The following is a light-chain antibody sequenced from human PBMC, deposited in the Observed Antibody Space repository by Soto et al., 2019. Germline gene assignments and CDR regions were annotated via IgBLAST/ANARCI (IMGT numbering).Light chain of an antibody. CDR1: TSDVGAYNY. Sequence: QSVLTQPASVSGSPGQSIAISCTGTTSDVGAYNYVSWYQRHPGKAPKLIIYEVSTRPSGVSNRFSGSKSGNTASLTISGLQAEDEADYNCSSYTTSATLLFGGGTKLTVL. V-gene: IGLV2-14*01. CDR3: SSYTTSATLL. CDR2: EVS. J-gene: IGLJ2*01.